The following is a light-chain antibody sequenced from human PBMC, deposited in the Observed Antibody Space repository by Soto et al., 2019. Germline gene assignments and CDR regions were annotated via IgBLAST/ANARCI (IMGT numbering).Light chain of an antibody. CDR2: DNN. CDR3: GTWDISLSGVV. Sequence: QSVLTQPPSVSAAPGQKVTISCSGSSSNIGNNYVSWYQQLPRTAPKLLIYDNNKRPSGIPDRFSGYKSGTSATLGITGIQTGDEADYYCGTWDISLSGVVFGGGTKLTVL. J-gene: IGLJ2*01. V-gene: IGLV1-51*01. CDR1: SSNIGNNY.